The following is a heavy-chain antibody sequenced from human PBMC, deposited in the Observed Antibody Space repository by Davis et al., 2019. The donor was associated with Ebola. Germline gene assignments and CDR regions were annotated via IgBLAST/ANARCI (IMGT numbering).Heavy chain of an antibody. J-gene: IGHJ3*02. CDR1: GFTVSSNY. V-gene: IGHV3-53*01. CDR2: IYSGGST. Sequence: GESLKISCAASGFTVSSNYMSWVRQAPGKGLEWVSVIYSGGSTYYADSVKGRFTIPRDNSKNTLYLQMNSLRAEDTAVYYCAREGGGVTTEAFDIWGQGTMVTVSS. CDR3: AREGGGVTTEAFDI. D-gene: IGHD2-21*02.